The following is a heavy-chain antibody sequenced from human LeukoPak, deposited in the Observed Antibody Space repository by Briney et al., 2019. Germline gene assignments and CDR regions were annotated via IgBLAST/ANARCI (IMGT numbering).Heavy chain of an antibody. J-gene: IGHJ4*02. CDR2: ISSSGSTI. CDR1: GFPFSYYG. CDR3: TRVVLVGTTYSYFDY. Sequence: QSGGSLRLSCAASGFPFSYYGMNWVRQAPGKGLEWVSYISSSGSTIYYADSVKGRFTISRDDSKNSLYLQMNSLKAEDTAVYYCTRVVLVGTTYSYFDYWGQGTLVTVSS. D-gene: IGHD1-26*01. V-gene: IGHV3-48*01.